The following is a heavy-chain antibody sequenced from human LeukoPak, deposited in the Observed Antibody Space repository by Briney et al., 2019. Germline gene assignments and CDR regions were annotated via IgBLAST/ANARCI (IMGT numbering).Heavy chain of an antibody. CDR2: FITIFGTA. J-gene: IGHJ6*03. CDR3: ARDVSTYYDSSGYRYYYYMDV. Sequence: ASVKVSCNASAGTFSSYTFSRVRQAPGQGLEWMGGFITIFGTANYEQKFQGRVTITTDESTSTAYMELSSLRSEDTAVYYCARDVSTYYDSSGYRYYYYMDVWGKGTTVTVSS. V-gene: IGHV1-69*05. D-gene: IGHD3-22*01. CDR1: AGTFSSYT.